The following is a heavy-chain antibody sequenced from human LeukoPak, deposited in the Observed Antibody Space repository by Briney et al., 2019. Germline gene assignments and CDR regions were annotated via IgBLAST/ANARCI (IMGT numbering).Heavy chain of an antibody. CDR1: GYTFTSYG. CDR3: ARGQRIDYYGSGPDVYSDY. J-gene: IGHJ4*02. Sequence: ASVKVSCKASGYTFTSYGISWVRQAPGQGLEWMGWISAYNGNTNYAQKLQGRVTMTTDTSTSTAYMELRSLRSDDTAVYYCARGQRIDYYGSGPDVYSDYWGQGTLVTVSS. CDR2: ISAYNGNT. D-gene: IGHD3-10*01. V-gene: IGHV1-18*01.